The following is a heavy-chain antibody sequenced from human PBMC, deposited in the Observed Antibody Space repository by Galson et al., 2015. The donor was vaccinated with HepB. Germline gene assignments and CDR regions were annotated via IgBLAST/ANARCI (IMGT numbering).Heavy chain of an antibody. Sequence: SLRLSCAASGFTFSSYGMHWVRQAPGKGLEWVAVISYDGSNKYYADSVKGRFTISRDNSKNTLYLQMNSLRAEDTAVYYCAKAPVSGSYPDYWGQGTLVTVSS. CDR1: GFTFSSYG. CDR3: AKAPVSGSYPDY. CDR2: ISYDGSNK. V-gene: IGHV3-30*18. J-gene: IGHJ4*02. D-gene: IGHD3-16*02.